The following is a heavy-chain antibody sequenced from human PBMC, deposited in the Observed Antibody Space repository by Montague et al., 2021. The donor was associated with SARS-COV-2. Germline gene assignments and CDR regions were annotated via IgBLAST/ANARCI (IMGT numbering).Heavy chain of an antibody. CDR2: INHSGST. CDR1: GGSLSGYY. Sequence: SETLSLTCAVYGGSLSGYYWSWIRQPPGKGLEWIGEINHSGSTNYNPSLKSRVTISVDTSKNQFFLKLSSVTAADTAVYYCARGHYSSSWYGIRYYFDYWGQGTLVTVSS. CDR3: ARGHYSSSWYGIRYYFDY. V-gene: IGHV4-34*01. D-gene: IGHD6-13*01. J-gene: IGHJ4*02.